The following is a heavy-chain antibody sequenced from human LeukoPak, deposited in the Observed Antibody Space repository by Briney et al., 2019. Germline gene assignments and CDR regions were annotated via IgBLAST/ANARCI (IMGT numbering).Heavy chain of an antibody. CDR2: INPNSGGT. CDR3: ARRAGAYSHPYDY. D-gene: IGHD4/OR15-4a*01. Sequence: ASVNVSCKASGYTFSDYYMHWVRQAPGQGLEWMGWINPNSGGTNYAQKFQGRVTMTRDTSISTAYMELSRLRSDDTAVYYCARRAGAYSHPYDYWGQGTLVTVSS. J-gene: IGHJ4*02. CDR1: GYTFSDYY. V-gene: IGHV1-2*02.